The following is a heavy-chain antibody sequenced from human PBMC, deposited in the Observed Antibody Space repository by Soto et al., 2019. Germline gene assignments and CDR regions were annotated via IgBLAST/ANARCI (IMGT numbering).Heavy chain of an antibody. J-gene: IGHJ2*01. V-gene: IGHV4-30-4*01. Sequence: QVQLQESGPGLVKPSQTLSLTCTVSGGSISGGVYYWSWIRQPPGKGLEWIGYIFDSGSTYYNPSLKSRCTISVDTSKNQFSLRLSSVTAADTAVYYCAREIIPLTTDWYFDLWGRGTLVTVSS. CDR2: IFDSGST. CDR3: AREIIPLTTDWYFDL. CDR1: GGSISGGVYY. D-gene: IGHD4-17*01.